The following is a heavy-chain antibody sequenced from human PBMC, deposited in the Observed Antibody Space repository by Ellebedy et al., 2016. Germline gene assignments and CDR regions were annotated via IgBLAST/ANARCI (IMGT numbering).Heavy chain of an antibody. Sequence: GGSLRLSCKGSGYSFTSYWISWVRQMPGKGLEWMGRIDPSDSYTNYSPSFQGHVTISADKSISTAYLQWSSLKASDTAMYYCARIDYGGNSFDYWGQGTLVTVSS. D-gene: IGHD4-23*01. CDR1: GYSFTSYW. V-gene: IGHV5-10-1*01. CDR2: IDPSDSYT. J-gene: IGHJ4*02. CDR3: ARIDYGGNSFDY.